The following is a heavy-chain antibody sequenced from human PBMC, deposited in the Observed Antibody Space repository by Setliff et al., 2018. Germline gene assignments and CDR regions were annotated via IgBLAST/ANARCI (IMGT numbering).Heavy chain of an antibody. Sequence: ASVKVSCKVSGSTLPELTMYWVRQAPGKGLEWMGSFNPEDDEIIYAQKFLGRVTMTEDTSTDTAYMELSSLRSEDTAVYYCATKDYDTSGYYRPFGFWGQGTLVTVSS. CDR3: ATKDYDTSGYYRPFGF. CDR1: GSTLPELT. V-gene: IGHV1-24*01. J-gene: IGHJ4*01. D-gene: IGHD3-22*01. CDR2: FNPEDDEI.